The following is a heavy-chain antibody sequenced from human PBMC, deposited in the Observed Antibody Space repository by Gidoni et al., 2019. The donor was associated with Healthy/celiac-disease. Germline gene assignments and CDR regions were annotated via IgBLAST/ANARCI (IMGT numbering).Heavy chain of an antibody. V-gene: IGHV4-31*03. D-gene: IGHD5-18*01. CDR1: GGSIRSGGYY. CDR2: IYYSGST. CDR3: ARGGYSYGRTWYFDL. Sequence: QVQLQESGPGLVKPSQTLSLTCTVSGGSIRSGGYYWSWIRQHPGKGLEWIGYIYYSGSTYYNPSLKSRVTISVDTSKNQFSLKLSSVTAADTAVYYCARGGYSYGRTWYFDLWGRGTLVTVSS. J-gene: IGHJ2*01.